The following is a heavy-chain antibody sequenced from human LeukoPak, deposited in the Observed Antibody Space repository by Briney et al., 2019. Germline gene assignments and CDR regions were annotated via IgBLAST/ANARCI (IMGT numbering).Heavy chain of an antibody. Sequence: TGGSLRLSCAASGFTFSSYAMHWVGQAPGKGLEWVAVISYDGRNKYYADSVKGRFTISRDNSKNTLYLQMNSLRAEDTAVYYCARDRDCSSTSCYYYYGMDVWGQGTTVTVSS. J-gene: IGHJ6*02. CDR1: GFTFSSYA. D-gene: IGHD2-2*01. CDR3: ARDRDCSSTSCYYYYGMDV. CDR2: ISYDGRNK. V-gene: IGHV3-30*04.